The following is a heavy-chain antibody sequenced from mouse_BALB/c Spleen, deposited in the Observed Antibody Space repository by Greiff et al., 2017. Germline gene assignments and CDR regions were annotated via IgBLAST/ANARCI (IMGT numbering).Heavy chain of an antibody. V-gene: IGHV1S29*02. Sequence: VQLQQSGPELVKPGASVKISCKASGYTFTDYNMHWVKQSHGKSLEWIGDIYPYNGGTGYNQKFKSKATLTVDNSSSTAYMELRSLTSEDSAVYYCARGDYYWYFDVWGAGTTVTVSS. CDR1: GYTFTDYN. J-gene: IGHJ1*01. CDR3: ARGDYYWYFDV. CDR2: IYPYNGGT. D-gene: IGHD2-4*01.